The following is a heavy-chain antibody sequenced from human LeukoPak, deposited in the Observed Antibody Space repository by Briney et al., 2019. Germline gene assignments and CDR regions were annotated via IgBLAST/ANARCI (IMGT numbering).Heavy chain of an antibody. V-gene: IGHV1-69*13. CDR2: IIPIFGTA. CDR1: GGTFSSYA. J-gene: IGHJ4*02. D-gene: IGHD6-13*01. CDR3: ARATGYSNPFDY. Sequence: SVKVSCKASGGTFSSYAISWVRQASGQGLEWMGGIIPIFGTANYAQKFQGRVTITADESTSTAYMELSSLRSEDTAVYYCARATGYSNPFDYWGQGTLVTVSS.